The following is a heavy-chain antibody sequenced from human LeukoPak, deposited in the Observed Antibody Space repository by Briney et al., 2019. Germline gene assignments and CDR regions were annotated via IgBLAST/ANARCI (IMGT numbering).Heavy chain of an antibody. Sequence: SETLSLTCTVSGGSISSYYWSWIRQPPGKGLEWLGYIYYSGSTNSNPSPTSRDTISEDPPQKHISLKLSSLNAADTGVYYSGIYQEYGGKVVDYWGQGTLVTVSS. CDR2: IYYSGST. J-gene: IGHJ4*02. CDR3: GIYQEYGGKVVDY. V-gene: IGHV4-59*01. D-gene: IGHD4-23*01. CDR1: GGSISSYY.